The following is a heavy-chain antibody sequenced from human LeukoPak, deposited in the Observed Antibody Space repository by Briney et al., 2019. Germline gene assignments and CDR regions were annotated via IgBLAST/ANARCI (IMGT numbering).Heavy chain of an antibody. V-gene: IGHV3-13*01. D-gene: IGHD6-19*01. J-gene: IGHJ6*02. CDR1: GFTFSSYD. CDR3: ARSIAVASPHDYYYYYGMDV. CDR2: IGTAGDT. Sequence: GGSLRLSCAASGFTFSSYDVHWVRQATGKGLEWVSAIGTAGDTYYPGSVKGRFTISRENAKNSLYLQMNSLRAGDTAVYYCARSIAVASPHDYYYYYGMDVWGQGTTVTVSS.